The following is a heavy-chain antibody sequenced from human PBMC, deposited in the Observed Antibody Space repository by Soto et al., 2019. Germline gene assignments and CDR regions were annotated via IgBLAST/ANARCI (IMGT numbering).Heavy chain of an antibody. CDR3: ARVQSRRSWYYYDSSGYYYFDY. V-gene: IGHV1-69*13. CDR1: GGTFSSYA. Sequence: SVKASCKASGGTFSSYAISWVRQAPGQGLEWMGGIIPIFGTANYAQKFQGRVTITANESTSTAYMELSSLRSEDTAVYYCARVQSRRSWYYYDSSGYYYFDYWGQGTLVTVS. J-gene: IGHJ4*02. D-gene: IGHD3-22*01. CDR2: IIPIFGTA.